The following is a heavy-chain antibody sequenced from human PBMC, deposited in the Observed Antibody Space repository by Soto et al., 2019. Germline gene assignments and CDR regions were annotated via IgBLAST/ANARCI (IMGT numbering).Heavy chain of an antibody. Sequence: QVQLVQSGAEVKKPGSSVKVSCKASGGTFSSYTISWVRQAPGQGLEWMGRIIPILGIANYAQKFQGRVTITADKSTSTAYMELSSLRSEDTAVYYCASLTYYYDSSGSGGYWGQGTLVTVSS. CDR3: ASLTYYYDSSGSGGY. D-gene: IGHD3-22*01. J-gene: IGHJ4*02. CDR1: GGTFSSYT. CDR2: IIPILGIA. V-gene: IGHV1-69*02.